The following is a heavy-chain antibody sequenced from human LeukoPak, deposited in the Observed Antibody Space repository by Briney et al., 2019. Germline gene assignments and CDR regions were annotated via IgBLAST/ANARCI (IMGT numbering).Heavy chain of an antibody. CDR2: IYYSGST. D-gene: IGHD4-23*01. V-gene: IGHV4-31*03. CDR3: ARGGRWLLPYYFDY. Sequence: NTSQTLSLTCTVSGGSISSGGYYWSWIRQHPGKGLEWIGYIYYSGSTYYNPSLKSRVTISVDTSKNQFSLKLSSVTAADTAVYYCARGGRWLLPYYFDYWGQGTLVTVSS. J-gene: IGHJ4*02. CDR1: GGSISSGGYY.